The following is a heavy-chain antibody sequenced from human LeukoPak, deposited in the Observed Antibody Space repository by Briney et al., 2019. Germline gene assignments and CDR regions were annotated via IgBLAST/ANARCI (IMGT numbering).Heavy chain of an antibody. CDR1: GGTFSSYA. CDR2: IIPIFGTA. V-gene: IGHV1-69*13. J-gene: IGHJ4*02. D-gene: IGHD6-19*01. Sequence: SVKVSCTASGGTFSSYAISWVRQAPGQGLEWMGGIIPIFGTANYAQKFQGRVTITADESTSTAYMELSSLRSEDTAVYYCARSPPGIAVAGTLWFDYWGQGTLVTVSS. CDR3: ARSPPGIAVAGTLWFDY.